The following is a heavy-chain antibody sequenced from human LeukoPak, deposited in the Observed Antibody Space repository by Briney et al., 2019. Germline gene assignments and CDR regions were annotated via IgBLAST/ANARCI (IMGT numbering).Heavy chain of an antibody. CDR1: GYTFTGYY. CDR3: ASQTSSXXXXLDY. V-gene: IGHV1-2*02. D-gene: IGHD6-13*01. Sequence: XSXXAXGYTFTGYYMHWVRQAPGQGLEWMGWINPNSGGTNYAQKFQGRVTMTRETSTSTVYMELRSLRSNDTAVYYCASQTSSXXXXLDYWGXGTLVTVSS. J-gene: IGHJ4*02. CDR2: INPNSGGT.